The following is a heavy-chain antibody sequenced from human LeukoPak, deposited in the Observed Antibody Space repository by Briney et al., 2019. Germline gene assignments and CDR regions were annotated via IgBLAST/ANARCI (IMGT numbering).Heavy chain of an antibody. J-gene: IGHJ6*02. Sequence: GGSLRLSCAVSGFTFSNAWITWVRQAPGKGLEWVGRIKSNTEGGTTDYAAPVKGRFTTSRDDSLNTVYLQMNSLKTADTAVYYCGTTQGLWVPFNTLDVLGQGTKGIGS. CDR1: GFTFSNAW. CDR3: GTTQGLWVPFNTLDV. CDR2: IKSNTEGGTT. V-gene: IGHV3-15*01. D-gene: IGHD5-18*01.